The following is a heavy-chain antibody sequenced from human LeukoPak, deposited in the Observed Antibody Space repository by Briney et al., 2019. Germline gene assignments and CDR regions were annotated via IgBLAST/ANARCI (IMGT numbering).Heavy chain of an antibody. V-gene: IGHV4-34*01. CDR2: ISHSGSS. J-gene: IGHJ5*02. CDR3: ARDIIPTLTYGSGSYYRGEDNWFDP. D-gene: IGHD3-10*01. Sequence: KPSETLSLTCAVYGGSFSGYYWSWIRQPPGKGLEWIGVISHSGSSNYYPSLKSRVTISVDTSKNQFSLKLSSVTAADTAVYYCARDIIPTLTYGSGSYYRGEDNWFDPWGQGTLVTVSS. CDR1: GGSFSGYY.